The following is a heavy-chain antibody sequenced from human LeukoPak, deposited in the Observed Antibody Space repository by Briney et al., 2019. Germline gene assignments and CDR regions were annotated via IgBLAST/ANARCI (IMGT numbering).Heavy chain of an antibody. Sequence: SETLSLTCTVSGGSISSYYWSWIRQPAGKGLEWIGRIYTSGSTNYNPSLKSRVTMSVDTSKNQFSLKLSSVTAADTAVYYCARGPRITMIVVVTTHFDYWGQGTLVTVSS. CDR3: ARGPRITMIVVVTTHFDY. CDR2: IYTSGST. V-gene: IGHV4-4*07. D-gene: IGHD3-22*01. J-gene: IGHJ4*02. CDR1: GGSISSYY.